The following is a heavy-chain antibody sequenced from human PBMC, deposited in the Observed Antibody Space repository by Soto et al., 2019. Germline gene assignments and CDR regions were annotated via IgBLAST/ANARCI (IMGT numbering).Heavy chain of an antibody. CDR2: VHYSGST. CDR1: GGSICGSSYY. D-gene: IGHD4-17*01. CDR3: ASFSGATYGDYGGGINY. J-gene: IGHJ4*02. V-gene: IGHV4-39*01. Sequence: SETLSLTCTVSGGSICGSSYYWGWIRQPPGKGLECIGSVHYSGSTDYNPSLKSRVTISVDTSKNQFSLKLTSVTAAGTAVYFCASFSGATYGDYGGGINYWGQGTLVTVSS.